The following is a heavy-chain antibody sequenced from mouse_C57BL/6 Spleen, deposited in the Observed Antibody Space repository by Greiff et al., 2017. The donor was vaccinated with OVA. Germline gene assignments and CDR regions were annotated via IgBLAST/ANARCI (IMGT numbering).Heavy chain of an antibody. V-gene: IGHV1-22*01. J-gene: IGHJ2*01. CDR3: ASSMVTTFDY. D-gene: IGHD2-2*01. Sequence: VQLKQSGPELVKPGASVKMSCKASGYTFTDYNMHWVKQSHGKSLEWIGYINPNNGGTSYNQKFKGKATLTVNKSSSTAYMELRSLTSEDSAVYYCASSMVTTFDYWGQGTTLTVSS. CDR1: GYTFTDYN. CDR2: INPNNGGT.